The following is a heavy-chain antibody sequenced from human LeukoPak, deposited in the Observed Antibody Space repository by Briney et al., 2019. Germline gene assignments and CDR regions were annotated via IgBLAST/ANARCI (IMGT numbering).Heavy chain of an antibody. V-gene: IGHV3-30*02. CDR2: IRNDGSIK. Sequence: PGGSLRLSCAASGFTFSSYAMHWVRQAPGQGLDRVAFIRNDGSIKYYADSVKGRFTSSRDNSKNTLYLQMNSLRTEDTAVYYCARGDCSGDCYHPLYYWGQGSLVTVSS. D-gene: IGHD2-21*02. CDR3: ARGDCSGDCYHPLYY. J-gene: IGHJ4*02. CDR1: GFTFSSYA.